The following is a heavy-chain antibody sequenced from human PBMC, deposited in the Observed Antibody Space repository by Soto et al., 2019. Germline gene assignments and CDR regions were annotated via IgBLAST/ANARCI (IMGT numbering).Heavy chain of an antibody. J-gene: IGHJ3*02. Sequence: QVQLVQSETEVRKPGSSVKVSCRASGGTFGSNAISWVRQSPGQGLEWMGNIIPIFGTTKNAQNFQGRVKISGDESTNNAYMELSSLSSEDTAIYYCAREGYTFGPGAVRGAFDIWGQGKMVTVSS. D-gene: IGHD1-1*01. CDR2: IIPIFGTT. CDR3: AREGYTFGPGAVRGAFDI. CDR1: GGTFGSNA. V-gene: IGHV1-69*15.